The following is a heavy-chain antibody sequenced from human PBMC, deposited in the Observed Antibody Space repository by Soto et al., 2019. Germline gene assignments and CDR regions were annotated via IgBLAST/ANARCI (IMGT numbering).Heavy chain of an antibody. D-gene: IGHD2-21*02. V-gene: IGHV1-2*02. CDR2: IDPNSGGT. CDR3: AREPSGICGGDCAFFDY. CDR1: GYTFTGYY. Sequence: ASVKVSCKASGYTFTGYYMHWVRQAPGQGLEWMGWIDPNSGGTNYAQKFQGGVTMTRDTSISTAYMELSRLRSDDTAVYYCAREPSGICGGDCAFFDYWGQGTLVTVSS. J-gene: IGHJ4*02.